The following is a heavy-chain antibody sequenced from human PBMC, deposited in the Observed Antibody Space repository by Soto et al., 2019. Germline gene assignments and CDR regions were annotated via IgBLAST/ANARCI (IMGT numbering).Heavy chain of an antibody. CDR1: GFTFSNYW. V-gene: IGHV3-74*02. Sequence: EVQLVESGGGLVQPGGSLRLSCAASGFTFSNYWMYWVRQAPGKGLEWVSRINSDGSVSSHADSVRGRLTISRDNVKNTLYLNMDSLSAEDTAVYFCARGECVGGTRYALAGSFFDYMDVWGTGTRVTV. D-gene: IGHD2-15*01. CDR3: ARGECVGGTRYALAGSFFDYMDV. CDR2: INSDGSVS. J-gene: IGHJ6*03.